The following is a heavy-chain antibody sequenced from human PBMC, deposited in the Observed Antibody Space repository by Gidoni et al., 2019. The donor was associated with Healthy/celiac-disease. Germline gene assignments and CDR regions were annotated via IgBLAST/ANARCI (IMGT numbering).Heavy chain of an antibody. J-gene: IGHJ4*02. D-gene: IGHD2-2*03. CDR2: INAGNGNT. CDR3: ARDSGYCSSTSCYRQYYFDY. CDR1: GYTFTSYA. V-gene: IGHV1-3*01. Sequence: QVQLVQSGAEVKKPVASVKVSCKASGYTFTSYAMHWVRQAPGQRLEWMGWINAGNGNTKYSQKFQGRVTITRDTSASTAYMELSSLRSEDTGVYYCARDSGYCSSTSCYRQYYFDYWGQGTLVTVSS.